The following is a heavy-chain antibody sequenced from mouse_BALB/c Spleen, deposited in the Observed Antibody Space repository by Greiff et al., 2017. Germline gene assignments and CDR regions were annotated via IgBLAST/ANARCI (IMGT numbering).Heavy chain of an antibody. CDR3: ARRKGKGYFDD. CDR2: IYPGDGDT. CDR1: GYTFTSYW. Sequence: QVHVKQSGAELARPGASVKLSCKASGYTFTSYWMQWVKQRPGQGLEWIGAIYPGDGDTRYTQKFKGKATLTADKSSSTAYMQLSSLASEDSAVYYCARRKGKGYFDDWGQGTTLTVSS. J-gene: IGHJ2*01. V-gene: IGHV1-87*01. D-gene: IGHD1-3*01.